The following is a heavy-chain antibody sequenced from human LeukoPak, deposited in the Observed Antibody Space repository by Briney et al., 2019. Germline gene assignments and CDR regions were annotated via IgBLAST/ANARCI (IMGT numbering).Heavy chain of an antibody. Sequence: PGGSLRLSCAASGFTFSSYSMNWVRQAPGMGLEWVSYISSSGSTIYYADSVKGRFTISRDNAKNSLYLQMNSLRAEDTAVYYCAKGGPVAADPRYFQHWGQGTLVTVSS. CDR3: AKGGPVAADPRYFQH. D-gene: IGHD6-19*01. J-gene: IGHJ1*01. V-gene: IGHV3-48*04. CDR1: GFTFSSYS. CDR2: ISSSGSTI.